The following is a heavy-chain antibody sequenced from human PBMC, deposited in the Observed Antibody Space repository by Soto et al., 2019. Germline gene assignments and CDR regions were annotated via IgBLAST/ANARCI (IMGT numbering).Heavy chain of an antibody. CDR1: GGSISVYY. D-gene: IGHD1-26*01. J-gene: IGHJ4*02. Sequence: SETLSLTCTLSGGSISVYYWSWVRQPPGHELEWIGYIYASGSPYYNPSLRIRVTISADTSNNQISLKWTSPTAADTAVYYCARGVGSSPPRYWGRGTLVTVSS. V-gene: IGHV4-59*01. CDR2: IYASGSP. CDR3: ARGVGSSPPRY.